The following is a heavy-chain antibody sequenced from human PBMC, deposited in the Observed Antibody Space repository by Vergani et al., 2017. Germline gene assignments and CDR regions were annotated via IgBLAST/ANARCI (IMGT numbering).Heavy chain of an antibody. Sequence: EVQLVESGGGLIQPGGSLRLSCAASGFPVSSNYMSWVRQAPGKGLEWVSVISGSGGSTYYADSVKGRFTISRDNSKNTLYLQMNSLRAEDTAVYYCAKDRDPGTPAFGYWGQGTLVTVSS. CDR3: AKDRDPGTPAFGY. CDR2: ISGSGGST. D-gene: IGHD1-7*01. J-gene: IGHJ4*02. CDR1: GFPVSSNY. V-gene: IGHV3-23*04.